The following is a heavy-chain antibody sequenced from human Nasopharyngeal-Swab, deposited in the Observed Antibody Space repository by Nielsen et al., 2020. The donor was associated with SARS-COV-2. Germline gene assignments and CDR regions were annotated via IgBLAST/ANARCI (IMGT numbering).Heavy chain of an antibody. V-gene: IGHV1-2*06. D-gene: IGHD4-17*01. CDR2: INPNSGGT. J-gene: IGHJ6*03. CDR3: ARGRTTVTEYYYYYYFHV. Sequence: WVRQAPGQGLEWMGRINPNSGGTNYAQKFQGRVTVTRDTSISAAYMELSRLRSDDTAVYYCARGRTTVTEYYYYYYFHVWGKGTTVTVSS.